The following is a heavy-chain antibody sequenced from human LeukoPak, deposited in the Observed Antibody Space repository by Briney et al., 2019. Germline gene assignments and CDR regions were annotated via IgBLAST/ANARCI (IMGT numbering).Heavy chain of an antibody. CDR1: GFTFDDYA. Sequence: GGSLRLSCAASGFTFDDYAMHWVRQAPGKGLEWVSGISWNSGSIGYADSVKGRFTISRDNAKNSLYLQMNSLRAEDTALYYCARDRAAGGDPLDYWGQGTLVTVSS. CDR2: ISWNSGSI. CDR3: ARDRAAGGDPLDY. J-gene: IGHJ4*02. V-gene: IGHV3-9*01. D-gene: IGHD6-13*01.